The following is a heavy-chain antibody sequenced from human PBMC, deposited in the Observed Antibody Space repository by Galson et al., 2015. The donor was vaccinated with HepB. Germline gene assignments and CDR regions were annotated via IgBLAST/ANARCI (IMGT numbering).Heavy chain of an antibody. V-gene: IGHV1-18*04. CDR1: GYTFTSYG. D-gene: IGHD2-2*01. CDR2: ISAYNGNT. Sequence: SVKVSCKASGYTFTSYGISWVRQAPGQGLEWMGWISAYNGNTNYAQKLQGRVTMTTDTSTSTAYMELRSLRSDDTAVYYCARDPYLYCSSTSCSESGMDVWGQGTTVTVSS. J-gene: IGHJ6*02. CDR3: ARDPYLYCSSTSCSESGMDV.